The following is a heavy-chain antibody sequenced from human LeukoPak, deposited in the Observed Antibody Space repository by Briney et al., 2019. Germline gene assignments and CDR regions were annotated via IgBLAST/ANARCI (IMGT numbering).Heavy chain of an antibody. CDR3: ARGSRGLSDY. Sequence: ASVKVSRKASGYTFTNYDFIWVRQATGQGLEWMGWMNPESGNTGQAVKFQGRVTMTWDTSTSTAYMELGGLRSEDTAVYYCARGSRGLSDYWGQGTLVTVSS. D-gene: IGHD3-16*02. J-gene: IGHJ4*02. CDR2: MNPESGNT. V-gene: IGHV1-8*01. CDR1: GYTFTNYD.